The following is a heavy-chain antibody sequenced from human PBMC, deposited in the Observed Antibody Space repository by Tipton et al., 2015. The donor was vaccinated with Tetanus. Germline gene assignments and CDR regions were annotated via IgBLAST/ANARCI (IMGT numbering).Heavy chain of an antibody. CDR2: IYFTGTT. CDR3: ARDQGGGRVVRLNWFDP. D-gene: IGHD6-6*01. CDR1: GDSISSGDFY. V-gene: IGHV4-31*03. J-gene: IGHJ5*02. Sequence: TLSLTCTVSGDSISSGDFYWSWIRQHPGKGLEWIGYIYFTGTTYYNPSLESRLTISIDTSKNQFSLELTSVTAADTAVYYCARDQGGGRVVRLNWFDPWGQGTLVTVSS.